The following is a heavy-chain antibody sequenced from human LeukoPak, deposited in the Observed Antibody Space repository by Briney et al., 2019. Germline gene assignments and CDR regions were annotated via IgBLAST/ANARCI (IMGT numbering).Heavy chain of an antibody. CDR2: ISGSGGST. V-gene: IGHV3-23*01. CDR3: AKDLERYSYGCSWFDP. Sequence: GGSLRLSCAASGFTLSSYAMSWVRQAPGKGLEWVSAISGSGGSTYYADSVKGRFTISRDNSKNTLYLQMNSLRAEDTAVYYCAKDLERYSYGCSWFDPWGQGTLVTVSS. J-gene: IGHJ5*02. D-gene: IGHD5-18*01. CDR1: GFTLSSYA.